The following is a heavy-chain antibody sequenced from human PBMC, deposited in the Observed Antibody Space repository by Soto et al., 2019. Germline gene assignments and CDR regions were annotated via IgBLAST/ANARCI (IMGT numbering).Heavy chain of an antibody. CDR3: ARDPYGSGSYLRY. CDR2: INPNSGGT. J-gene: IGHJ4*02. D-gene: IGHD3-10*01. Sequence: ASVKVSCKASGYTFTGYYMHWVRQAPGQGLEWMGWINPNSGGTNYAQKFQGRVTMTRDTSISTAYMELSRLRSDDTAVYYCARDPYGSGSYLRYWGQGTLVTVSS. V-gene: IGHV1-2*02. CDR1: GYTFTGYY.